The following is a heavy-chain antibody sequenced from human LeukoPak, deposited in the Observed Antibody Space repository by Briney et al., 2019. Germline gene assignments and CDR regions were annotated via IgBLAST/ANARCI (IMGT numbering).Heavy chain of an antibody. J-gene: IGHJ4*02. D-gene: IGHD6-6*01. CDR2: INPNSGGT. CDR1: GYTFTGYY. V-gene: IGHV1-2*02. CDR3: ARDLVAARLSPYFDY. Sequence: ASVKVSCKASGYTFTGYYMHWVRQAPGQALEWMGWINPNSGGTNYAQKFQGRVTMTRDTSISTAYMELSRLRSGDTAVYYCARDLVAARLSPYFDYWGQGTLVTVSS.